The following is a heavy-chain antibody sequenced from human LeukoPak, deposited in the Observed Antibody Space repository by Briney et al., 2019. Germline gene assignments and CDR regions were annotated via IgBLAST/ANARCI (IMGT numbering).Heavy chain of an antibody. CDR2: ISGSGGST. CDR1: GFTFSNYA. J-gene: IGHJ4*02. D-gene: IGHD3-22*01. V-gene: IGHV3-23*01. CDR3: AKRGSSGYNYFDY. Sequence: GGSLRLSCAASGFTFSNYAMSWVRQAPGKGLEWVSAISGSGGSTYYADSVKGRFTISRDNSKNTLYLRMNSLRAEDTAVYYCAKRGSSGYNYFDYWGQGTLVTVSS.